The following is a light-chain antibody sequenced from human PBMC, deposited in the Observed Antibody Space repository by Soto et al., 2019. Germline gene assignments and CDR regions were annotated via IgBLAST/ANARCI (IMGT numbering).Light chain of an antibody. CDR1: QDIRKY. V-gene: IGKV1-33*01. J-gene: IGKJ4*01. CDR3: QQYDNLVT. Sequence: DIQMTQSPSSLSASVRDRFTITCQASQDIRKYLNWYQQKPGKAPNLLIYDTSNLETGVPSRLSGSGSGTDFTFTISSMKPEDTATYYCQQYDNLVTFGGGTKVDIK. CDR2: DTS.